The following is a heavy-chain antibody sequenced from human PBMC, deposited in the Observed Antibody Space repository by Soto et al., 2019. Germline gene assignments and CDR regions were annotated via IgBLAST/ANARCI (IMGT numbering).Heavy chain of an antibody. Sequence: GGSLRLSCISSGFTFRTYTMNWVRQAPGKGLEWVSGIRGFSPYTFYAESVKGRFTISRDNAKNSLYLQMNSLRAEDTAVYYCARDRGYDAHDYYYNAMDVWGQGTTVTVSS. CDR1: GFTFRTYT. V-gene: IGHV3-21*01. CDR3: ARDRGYDAHDYYYNAMDV. D-gene: IGHD2-15*01. J-gene: IGHJ6*02. CDR2: IRGFSPYT.